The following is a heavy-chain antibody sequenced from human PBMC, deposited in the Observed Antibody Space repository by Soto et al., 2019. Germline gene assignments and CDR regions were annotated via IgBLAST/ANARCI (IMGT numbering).Heavy chain of an antibody. Sequence: ASVKVSCKASGYTFTSYGISWVRQAPGQGLEWMGWISAYNGNTNYAQKLQGRDTMTTDTSTSTAYMELRSLRSDDTAMYYSERDGSSISRNYYYYYMDVWGKGTTVTVSS. V-gene: IGHV1-18*01. CDR3: ERDGSSISRNYYYYYMDV. CDR1: GYTFTSYG. CDR2: ISAYNGNT. D-gene: IGHD6-6*01. J-gene: IGHJ6*03.